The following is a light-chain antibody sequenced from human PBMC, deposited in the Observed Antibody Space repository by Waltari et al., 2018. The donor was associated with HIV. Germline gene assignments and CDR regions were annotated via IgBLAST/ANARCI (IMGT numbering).Light chain of an antibody. J-gene: IGLJ3*02. CDR1: NIGRKS. Sequence: SYVLTQPPSVSVAPGPSARTTCGGHNIGRKSVHWYQQKLGQAPLLVVYDDSGRPSGIPERFSGSNSGNTASLTISRVEAGDEADYYCQVWDSSSDPWVFGGGTKVTVL. V-gene: IGLV3-21*02. CDR3: QVWDSSSDPWV. CDR2: DDS.